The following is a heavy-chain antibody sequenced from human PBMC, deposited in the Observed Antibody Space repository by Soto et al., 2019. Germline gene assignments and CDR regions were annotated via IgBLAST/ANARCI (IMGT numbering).Heavy chain of an antibody. D-gene: IGHD3-16*01. CDR3: ARGRVVWLFTDS. J-gene: IGHJ4*02. CDR1: GGSISSEGYY. CDR2: IYSSGNT. V-gene: IGHV4-31*03. Sequence: PSEPLSLTCTVSGGSISSEGYYWTWIRQHPGKGLEWIGYIYSSGNTYSKPSLKSRVSISMDTSSKEFSLKLTSVTAADKAIYVCARGRVVWLFTDSWGQRITVTV.